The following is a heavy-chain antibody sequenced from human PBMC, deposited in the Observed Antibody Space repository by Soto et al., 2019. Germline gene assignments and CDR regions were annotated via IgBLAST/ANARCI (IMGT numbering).Heavy chain of an antibody. J-gene: IGHJ4*02. CDR1: GFTFSSYG. D-gene: IGHD1-20*01. Sequence: PGGSLRLSCAASGFTFSSYGMHWVRQAPGKGLEWVAVIWYDGSNKYYADSVKGRFTISRDNSKNTLYLQMNSLRAEDTAVYYCARDSYNWNDVSYFDYWGQGTLVTVSS. CDR2: IWYDGSNK. V-gene: IGHV3-33*01. CDR3: ARDSYNWNDVSYFDY.